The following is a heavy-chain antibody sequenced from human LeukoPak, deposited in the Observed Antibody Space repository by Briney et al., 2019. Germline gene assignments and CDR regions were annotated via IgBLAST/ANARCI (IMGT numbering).Heavy chain of an antibody. J-gene: IGHJ3*02. CDR3: AKDRDGGYDYDAFDI. CDR1: GFTFSSYA. Sequence: GGSLRLSCAASGFTFSSYAMSWVRQAPGKGLEWVSSISGSTGSTYYADSVKGRLTISRDNSRNTMYLQMNSLRAEDTAVYYCAKDRDGGYDYDAFDIWGQGTMVTVSS. D-gene: IGHD5-12*01. V-gene: IGHV3-23*01. CDR2: ISGSTGST.